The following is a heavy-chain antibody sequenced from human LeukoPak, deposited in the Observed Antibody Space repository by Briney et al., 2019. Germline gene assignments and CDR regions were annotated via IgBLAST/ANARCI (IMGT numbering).Heavy chain of an antibody. CDR3: ARHLRGYSYGPFDS. CDR2: IYYSGST. J-gene: IGHJ4*02. Sequence: SETLSLTCTLSGDSLSSYYWSWIRQPPGKGLVWIGFIYYSGSTNYNPSLKSRGTISVGTSNSQFSLRLRSVTAADTAVYYCARHLRGYSYGPFDSWGQGALVTVSS. CDR1: GDSLSSYY. V-gene: IGHV4-59*08. D-gene: IGHD5-18*01.